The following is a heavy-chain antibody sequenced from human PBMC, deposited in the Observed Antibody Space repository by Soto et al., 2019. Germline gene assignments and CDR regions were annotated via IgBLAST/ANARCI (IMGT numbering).Heavy chain of an antibody. V-gene: IGHV3-73*01. CDR1: GFIFSGSA. CDR2: ILSKAGNYAT. J-gene: IGHJ4*02. Sequence: ESVGGLVQPGGSLKLSCAASGFIFSGSAVHWVRQASGTGLEWVGRILSKAGNYATAYPASMKGRFTISRDDSENTAFLQMNSLKTEDTAVYYCIRGGSPYYYDYWGQGTLVAVSS. CDR3: IRGGSPYYYDY.